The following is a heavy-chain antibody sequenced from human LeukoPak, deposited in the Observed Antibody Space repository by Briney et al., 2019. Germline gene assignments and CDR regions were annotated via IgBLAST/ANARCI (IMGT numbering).Heavy chain of an antibody. D-gene: IGHD3-9*01. CDR3: ARAALRYFDWLLPGAFDI. Sequence: ASVKVSCKASGGTFSSYAISWVRQAPGQGLEWMGGIIPIFGTANYAQKFQGRVTITTDESTSTAYMELSSLRSEDTAVYHCARAALRYFDWLLPGAFDIWGQGTMVTVSS. CDR1: GGTFSSYA. J-gene: IGHJ3*02. CDR2: IIPIFGTA. V-gene: IGHV1-69*05.